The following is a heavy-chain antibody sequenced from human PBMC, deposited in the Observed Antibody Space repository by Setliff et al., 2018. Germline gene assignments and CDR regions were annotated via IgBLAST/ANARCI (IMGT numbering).Heavy chain of an antibody. J-gene: IGHJ4*02. D-gene: IGHD3-16*01. CDR1: GGSISSYY. Sequence: ETLSLTCTVSGGSISSYYWSWIRQPPGKRLEWIGYIYYSGSTDYNPSLESRVTISVDTSKNQFSLRLNSATAADTAVYYCARLRGAFDYWGQGTLVTVSS. CDR2: IYYSGST. CDR3: ARLRGAFDY. V-gene: IGHV4-59*01.